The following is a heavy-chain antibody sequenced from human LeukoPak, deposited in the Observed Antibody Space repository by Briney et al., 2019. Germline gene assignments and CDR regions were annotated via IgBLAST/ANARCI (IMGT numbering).Heavy chain of an antibody. V-gene: IGHV6-1*01. CDR1: GDSVSSNSAA. Sequence: PSQTLSLTCAISGDSVSSNSAAWNWIRQSPSRGLEWLGRTYYRSKWYSDYAVSVKGRITVHPDTSKNQFSLQLNSVTPEDTAVYYCAGDAATGGTGYTNAFDIWGQGTMVNVSS. D-gene: IGHD5-24*01. J-gene: IGHJ3*02. CDR3: AGDAATGGTGYTNAFDI. CDR2: TYYRSKWYS.